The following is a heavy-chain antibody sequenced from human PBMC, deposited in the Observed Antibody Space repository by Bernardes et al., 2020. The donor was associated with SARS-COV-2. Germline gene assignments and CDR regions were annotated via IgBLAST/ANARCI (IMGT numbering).Heavy chain of an antibody. Sequence: ASVKVSCKASGYTFTGYYMHWVRQAPGQGLEWMGWINPNSGGTNYAQKFQGWVTMTRDTSISTAYMELSRLRSDDTAVYYFARSRLVDDYVWGSYRYTLQDYYYYGMDVWGQGTTVTVSS. D-gene: IGHD3-16*02. J-gene: IGHJ6*02. V-gene: IGHV1-2*04. CDR3: ARSRLVDDYVWGSYRYTLQDYYYYGMDV. CDR1: GYTFTGYY. CDR2: INPNSGGT.